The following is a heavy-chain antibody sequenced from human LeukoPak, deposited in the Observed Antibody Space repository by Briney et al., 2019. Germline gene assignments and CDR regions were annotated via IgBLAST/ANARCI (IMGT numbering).Heavy chain of an antibody. CDR2: ISSSSSTI. J-gene: IGHJ4*02. V-gene: IGHV3-48*01. CDR3: AKVCITSIGFDY. Sequence: GGSLRLSCAASGLTISSYSMNWVRQAPGKGLQWVSYISSSSSTIYYADSVKGRFTISRDNSKNTLYLQMNSLRAEDTAVYYCAKVCITSIGFDYWGQGTLVTVSS. D-gene: IGHD3-10*01. CDR1: GLTISSYS.